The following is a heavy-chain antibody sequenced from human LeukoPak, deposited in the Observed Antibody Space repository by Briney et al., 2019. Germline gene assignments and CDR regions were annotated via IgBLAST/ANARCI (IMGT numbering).Heavy chain of an antibody. V-gene: IGHV4-31*03. CDR1: GGSIRSGGLY. CDR2: IRDSGTP. CDR3: ARGSRWGDLSLGY. J-gene: IGHJ4*02. Sequence: KASETLSLTCTVSGGSIRSGGLYWSWTRQHPGKGLEWIGYIRDSGTPHYNPSLKSRDAISLGTAQNQFSLNLSSVTAADTAVYYGARGSRWGDLSLGYWGQGTLVTVSS. D-gene: IGHD3-16*02.